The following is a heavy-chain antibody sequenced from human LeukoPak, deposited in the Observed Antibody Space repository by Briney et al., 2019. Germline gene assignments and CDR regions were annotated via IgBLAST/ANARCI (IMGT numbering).Heavy chain of an antibody. CDR3: ASDLGYGDYLGLAFDP. CDR2: ISAYNGNT. V-gene: IGHV1-18*01. Sequence: ASVKVSCKASGYTFTSFGISWVLQSPRQGLEWMGWISAYNGNTNYAQKLQGRVTMTTDTSTSTAYMDLSCLRSDSTAVYYCASDLGYGDYLGLAFDPWGQGTLVSVSS. CDR1: GYTFTSFG. D-gene: IGHD4-17*01. J-gene: IGHJ5*02.